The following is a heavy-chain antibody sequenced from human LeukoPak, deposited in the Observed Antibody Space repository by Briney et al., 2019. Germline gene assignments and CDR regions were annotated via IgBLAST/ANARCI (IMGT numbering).Heavy chain of an antibody. CDR1: GFTFGDYA. J-gene: IGHJ4*02. CDR3: TRAGERNYDFWSGYRDSYFDY. CDR2: IRSKVYGGTT. V-gene: IGHV3-49*04. Sequence: GGSLRLSCTASGFTFGDYAMSWVRQAPGKGLEWVGFIRSKVYGGTTEYAASVKGRFTISRDDSKSIAYLQMNSLKTEDTAVYYCTRAGERNYDFWSGYRDSYFDYWGQGTLVTVSS. D-gene: IGHD3-3*01.